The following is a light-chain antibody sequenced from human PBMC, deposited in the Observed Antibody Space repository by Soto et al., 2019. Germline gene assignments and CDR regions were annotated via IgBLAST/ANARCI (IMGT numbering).Light chain of an antibody. Sequence: EIVLTQSPGTLSLSPGERATLSCRASQSVSVNSLAWYQQKGGQAPRLLIYAASTRATGVPDRFSGTGSGTDFALTISRLETDDSAVYYCQQYNNWPRTFGQGTKVDIK. J-gene: IGKJ1*01. V-gene: IGKV3-20*01. CDR3: QQYNNWPRT. CDR2: AAS. CDR1: QSVSVNS.